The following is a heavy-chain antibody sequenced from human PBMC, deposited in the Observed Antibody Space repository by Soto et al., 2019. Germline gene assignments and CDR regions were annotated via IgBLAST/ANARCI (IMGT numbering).Heavy chain of an antibody. Sequence: QVQLQESGPGLVKPSGTLSLTCAVSGVSISSHDWWTWVRQPPGKGLEWIGESHQSGNTNYNSSLESRVTISLDKSKNQSSLQLSSVTVADTAVYYCATRDSGRLYWGQGTLVTDSS. V-gene: IGHV4-4*02. CDR3: ATRDSGRLY. D-gene: IGHD6-13*01. CDR2: SHQSGNT. J-gene: IGHJ4*02. CDR1: GVSISSHDW.